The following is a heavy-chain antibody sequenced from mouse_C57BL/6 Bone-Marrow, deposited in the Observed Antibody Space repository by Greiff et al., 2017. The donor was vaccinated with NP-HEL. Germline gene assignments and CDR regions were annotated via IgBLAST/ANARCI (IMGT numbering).Heavy chain of an antibody. V-gene: IGHV1-82*01. CDR2: IYPGDGDT. Sequence: VQLQQSGPELVKPGASVKISCKASGYAFSSSWMNWVKQRPGKGLEWIGRIYPGDGDTNYNGKFKGKATLTADKSSSTAYMQLRSLTSEDSAVYFCERGITTGDWGQGTSVTVSS. CDR1: GYAFSSSW. CDR3: ERGITTGD. J-gene: IGHJ4*01. D-gene: IGHD1-1*01.